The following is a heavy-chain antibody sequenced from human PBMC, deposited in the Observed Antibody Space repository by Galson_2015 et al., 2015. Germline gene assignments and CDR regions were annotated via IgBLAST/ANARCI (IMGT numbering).Heavy chain of an antibody. V-gene: IGHV1-3*01. Sequence: QSGAEVKKHGESLKISCKASGYTFTSYAMHWVRQAPGQRLEWMGWINAGNGNTKYSQKFQGRVTITRDTSASTAYMELSSLRSEDTAVYYCARDHARGLRYFDWLLPLGYWGQGTLVTVSS. CDR2: INAGNGNT. D-gene: IGHD3-9*01. CDR3: ARDHARGLRYFDWLLPLGY. J-gene: IGHJ4*02. CDR1: GYTFTSYA.